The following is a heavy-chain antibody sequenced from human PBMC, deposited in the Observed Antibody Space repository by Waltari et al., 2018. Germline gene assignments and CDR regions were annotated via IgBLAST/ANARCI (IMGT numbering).Heavy chain of an antibody. J-gene: IGHJ4*02. V-gene: IGHV4-39*01. CDR1: GGSISSSSYY. D-gene: IGHD5-12*01. Sequence: QLQLQESGPGLVKPSETLSLTCTVSGGSISSSSYYWGWTRQPPGKGLEWIGSIYYSGSTYYNPSLKSRVTISVDTSKNQFSLKLSSVTAADTAVYYCARQSGRDGYNSLDYWGQGTLVIVSS. CDR3: ARQSGRDGYNSLDY. CDR2: IYYSGST.